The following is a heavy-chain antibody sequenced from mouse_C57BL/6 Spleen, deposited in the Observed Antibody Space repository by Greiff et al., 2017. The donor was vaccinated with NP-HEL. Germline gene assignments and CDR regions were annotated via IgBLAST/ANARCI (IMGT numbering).Heavy chain of an antibody. Sequence: EVQLQQSGPELVKPGASVKIPCKASGYTFTDYNMDWVKQSHGQSLEWIGDITPNNGGTIYNQKFKGKATLTVDKSSSTAYMERRSLTSEDTAFYYCAKHYYGSPHWYFDVWGTGTTVTVSS. CDR3: AKHYYGSPHWYFDV. CDR1: GYTFTDYN. V-gene: IGHV1-18*01. D-gene: IGHD1-1*01. CDR2: ITPNNGGT. J-gene: IGHJ1*03.